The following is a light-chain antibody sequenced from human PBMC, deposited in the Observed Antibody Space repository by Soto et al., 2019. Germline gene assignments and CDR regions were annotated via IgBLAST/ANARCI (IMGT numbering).Light chain of an antibody. V-gene: IGLV2-14*03. J-gene: IGLJ2*01. Sequence: QSGLTQPASVSGSPGQSSSSSCTGTSSDIGAYNYVSWYQQHPGKAPKLIIFEVSNRPSGVSNRFSGSKSGNTASLTISGLQPEDEADYHCSSYTGGTTYWIFGGGTKLTVL. CDR2: EVS. CDR1: SSDIGAYNY. CDR3: SSYTGGTTYWI.